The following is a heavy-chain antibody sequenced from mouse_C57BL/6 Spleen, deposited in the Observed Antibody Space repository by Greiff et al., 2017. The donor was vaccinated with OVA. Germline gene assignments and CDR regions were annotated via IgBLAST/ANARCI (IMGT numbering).Heavy chain of an antibody. CDR2: IWSGGST. D-gene: IGHD2-4*01. J-gene: IGHJ3*01. Sequence: VQLQQSGPGLVQPSQSLSITCTVSGFSLTSYGVHWVRQSPGKGLEWLGVIWSGGSTDYNAAFISRLSISKDNSKSQVFFKMNSLQADDTAIYYCARERDYDYDGFAYWGQGTLVTVSA. CDR1: GFSLTSYG. V-gene: IGHV2-2*01. CDR3: ARERDYDYDGFAY.